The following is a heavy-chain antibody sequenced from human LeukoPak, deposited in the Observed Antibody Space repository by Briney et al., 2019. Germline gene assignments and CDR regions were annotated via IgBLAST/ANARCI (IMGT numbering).Heavy chain of an antibody. CDR1: GGSISSYY. J-gene: IGHJ5*02. D-gene: IGHD3-10*01. V-gene: IGHV4-4*07. Sequence: SETLSLTCTVSGGSISSYYWSWIRQPAGKGLEWIGRIYTSGSTDYNPSLKSRVTMSVDTSKKQFSLKLSSVTAAATAVYYCARDSGTTGEVKFDPWGQGTLVTVSS. CDR2: IYTSGST. CDR3: ARDSGTTGEVKFDP.